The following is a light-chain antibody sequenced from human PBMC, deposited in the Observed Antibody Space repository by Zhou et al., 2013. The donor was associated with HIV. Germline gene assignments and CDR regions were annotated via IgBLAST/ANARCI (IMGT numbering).Light chain of an antibody. V-gene: IGLV2-14*01. Sequence: QSALTQPASVSGSPGQSITISCSGTSSDVGAHNYVSWYQQYPGKAPQVVIFDVSNRPSGVSPRFSGSKSGDTASLTISNLQAEDEADYYCSSYTRSNTYVFGTGTKVTV. CDR2: DVS. CDR3: SSYTRSNTYV. CDR1: SSDVGAHNY. J-gene: IGLJ1*01.